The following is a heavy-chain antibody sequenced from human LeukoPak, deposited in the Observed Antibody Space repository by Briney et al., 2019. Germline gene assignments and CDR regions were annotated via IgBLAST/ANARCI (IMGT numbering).Heavy chain of an antibody. CDR1: GFTFSSYG. CDR3: ARVGYYGSGTTFDP. D-gene: IGHD3-10*01. V-gene: IGHV3-33*01. CDR2: IWYDGSNK. Sequence: GRSLRLSSAASGFTFSSYGMHWVRQAPGKGLEWVAVIWYDGSNKYYADSVKGRFTISRDNSKNTLYLQMNSLRAEDTAVYYCARVGYYGSGTTFDPWGQGTLVTVSS. J-gene: IGHJ5*02.